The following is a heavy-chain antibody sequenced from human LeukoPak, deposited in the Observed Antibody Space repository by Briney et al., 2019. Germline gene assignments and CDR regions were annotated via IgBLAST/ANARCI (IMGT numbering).Heavy chain of an antibody. V-gene: IGHV4-59*01. Sequence: PSETLSLTCTVSGGSISGYSWTWIRQAPGKGLEWIGNISYTGNTNYNPSLKSRVTMSVDTSKNQFSLNLSAVTAADTALYYCARDSGNYGGDWFDPWGQGTLVTVSS. CDR2: ISYTGNT. CDR3: ARDSGNYGGDWFDP. CDR1: GGSISGYS. D-gene: IGHD1-26*01. J-gene: IGHJ5*02.